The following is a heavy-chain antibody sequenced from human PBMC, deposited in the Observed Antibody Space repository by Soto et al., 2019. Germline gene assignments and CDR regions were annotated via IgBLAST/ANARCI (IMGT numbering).Heavy chain of an antibody. V-gene: IGHV1-69*13. Sequence: SVKVSCKASGGTFSSYAISWVRQAPGQGLEWMGGIIPIFGTANYAQKFQGRVTITADESTSTAYMELSSLRSEDTAVYYCARDTIGVIAVAGPLSYYYGMDVWGQGTTVTVSS. D-gene: IGHD6-19*01. CDR3: ARDTIGVIAVAGPLSYYYGMDV. CDR1: GGTFSSYA. CDR2: IIPIFGTA. J-gene: IGHJ6*02.